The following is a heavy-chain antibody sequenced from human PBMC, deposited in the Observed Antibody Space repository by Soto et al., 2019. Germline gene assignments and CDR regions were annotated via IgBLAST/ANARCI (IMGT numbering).Heavy chain of an antibody. Sequence: QVQLQESGPGLVKPSETLSLTCTVSGGSISGYYWSWIRQAPGKGLEWIGYIYYSGTTNYDPSLKSRVTMSVDPSKNQFSLKLSSVTTADTAVYYCARLTGGTYLSFYYYIGVWGKGTTVTVSS. J-gene: IGHJ6*03. CDR1: GGSISGYY. D-gene: IGHD2-8*02. V-gene: IGHV4-59*01. CDR3: ARLTGGTYLSFYYYIGV. CDR2: IYYSGTT.